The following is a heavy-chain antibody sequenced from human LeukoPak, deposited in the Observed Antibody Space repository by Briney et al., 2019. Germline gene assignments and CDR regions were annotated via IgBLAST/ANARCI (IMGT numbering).Heavy chain of an antibody. CDR1: GYTFTSYY. D-gene: IGHD2-21*02. CDR3: AREYCGGDCPSTMGYYGMDV. J-gene: IGHJ6*02. V-gene: IGHV1-46*01. Sequence: ASVKVSCKASGYTFTSYYMHWARQAPGQGLEWMGIINPSGGSTSYAQKFQGRVTMTRDTSTSTVYMELSSLRSEDTAVYYCAREYCGGDCPSTMGYYGMDVWGQGTTVTVSS. CDR2: INPSGGST.